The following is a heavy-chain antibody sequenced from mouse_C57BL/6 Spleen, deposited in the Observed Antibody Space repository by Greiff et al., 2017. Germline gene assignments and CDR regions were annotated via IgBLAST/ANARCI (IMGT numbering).Heavy chain of an antibody. D-gene: IGHD1-1*01. Sequence: VQLVESGAELVQPGASVKISCKASGYAFSSYWMNWVKQRPGKGLEWIGQIYPGAGDTTYNGKFKGKATLTADKSSSTAYMQLSSLTSEDSAVYFCARDHYGTDWYFDVWGTGTTVTVSA. V-gene: IGHV1-80*01. J-gene: IGHJ1*03. CDR1: GYAFSSYW. CDR2: IYPGAGDT. CDR3: ARDHYGTDWYFDV.